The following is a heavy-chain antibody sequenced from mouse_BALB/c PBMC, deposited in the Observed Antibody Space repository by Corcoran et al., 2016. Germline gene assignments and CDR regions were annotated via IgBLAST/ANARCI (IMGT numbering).Heavy chain of an antibody. J-gene: IGHJ2*01. V-gene: IGHV14-3*02. D-gene: IGHD1-2*01. Sequence: EVQLQQSGAELVKPGASVKLSCTASGFNIKDTYMHWVKQRPEQGLEWIGRIDPANGNTKYDPKFQGKATITADTSSNTAYLQLSSLTSEDTSFYYCARTTTALFDYWGQGTTLTVSS. CDR1: GFNIKDTY. CDR2: IDPANGNT. CDR3: ARTTTALFDY.